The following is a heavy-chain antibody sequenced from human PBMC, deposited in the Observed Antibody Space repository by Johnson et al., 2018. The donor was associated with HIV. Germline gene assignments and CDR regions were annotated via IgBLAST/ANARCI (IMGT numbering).Heavy chain of an antibody. CDR1: GFTFSTYA. Sequence: VQLVESGGGVVQPGRSLRLSCAASGFTFSTYAMSWVRQAPGKVLEWVSTISGSGDDTYYADSVKGRFTISRDNAKNSLYLQMNSLRAEDTALYYCAKDISGLGYGFDKWGQGTMVTVSS. CDR3: AKDISGLGYGFDK. D-gene: IGHD3-16*01. CDR2: ISGSGDDT. J-gene: IGHJ3*02. V-gene: IGHV3-23*04.